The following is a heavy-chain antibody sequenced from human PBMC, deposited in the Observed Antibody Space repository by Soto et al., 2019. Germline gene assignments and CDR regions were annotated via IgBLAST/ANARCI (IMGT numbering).Heavy chain of an antibody. Sequence: VQLVESGGGVVQPGRSLRLSCAAYGFTFSDYAMHWVRQAPGKGLEWVAVVSNDGRNTHYADSVKGRFTISRDSSKNTVSLEMTSLRAEDTAVYYCAKGGRQWLVTSDFNYWCKGALVTVSS. CDR3: AKGGRQWLVTSDFNY. V-gene: IGHV3-30*18. D-gene: IGHD6-19*01. CDR2: VSNDGRNT. CDR1: GFTFSDYA. J-gene: IGHJ4*02.